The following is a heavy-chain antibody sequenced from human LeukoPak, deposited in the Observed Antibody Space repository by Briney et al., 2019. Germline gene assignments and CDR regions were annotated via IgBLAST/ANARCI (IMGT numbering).Heavy chain of an antibody. D-gene: IGHD3-22*01. CDR1: GGSIISNY. J-gene: IGHJ6*03. Sequence: SETLSLTCTVAGGSIISNYWSWIRQSAGTGLEWIGRIYGSGITDYNPSLKSRVTMSLDTSRKQFSLRLTSVTAADTAVYYCARLKSYDSTGYSPGYYMAVWGKGTTVSVFS. CDR2: IYGSGIT. V-gene: IGHV4-4*07. CDR3: ARLKSYDSTGYSPGYYMAV.